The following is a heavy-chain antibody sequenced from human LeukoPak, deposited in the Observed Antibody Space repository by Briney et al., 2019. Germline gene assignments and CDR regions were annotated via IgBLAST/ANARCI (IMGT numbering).Heavy chain of an antibody. Sequence: GGALRLSCAASVFTFSSYAMHWVRQAPGKGLEWVAVISYDGSNKYYADSVKGRFTISRDNSKNTLYLQMNSLRAEDTAVYYCARSSSSWYMGYFQHWGQGTLVTVSS. CDR1: VFTFSSYA. CDR3: ARSSSSWYMGYFQH. D-gene: IGHD6-13*01. J-gene: IGHJ1*01. CDR2: ISYDGSNK. V-gene: IGHV3-30*04.